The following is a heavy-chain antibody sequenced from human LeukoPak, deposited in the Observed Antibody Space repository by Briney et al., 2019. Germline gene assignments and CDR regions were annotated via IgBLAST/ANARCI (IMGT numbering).Heavy chain of an antibody. CDR2: ISISGGTI. V-gene: IGHV3-48*03. CDR3: ARDFFGIAAGLYGMDV. J-gene: IGHJ6*02. CDR1: GFTFISYE. D-gene: IGHD6-13*01. Sequence: PGGSLRLSCSASGFTFISYEINSVRQAPRKGLEWVSYISISGGTIYYADSVKGRFTISRDNAKKSLYLQMKSLRAEDTAVYYCARDFFGIAAGLYGMDVWGQGTTVTV.